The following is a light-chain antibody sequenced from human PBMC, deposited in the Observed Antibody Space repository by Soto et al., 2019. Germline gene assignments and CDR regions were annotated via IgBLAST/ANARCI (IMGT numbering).Light chain of an antibody. CDR1: SGHSSYI. J-gene: IGLJ3*02. V-gene: IGLV4-60*02. CDR2: LEGSGSY. Sequence: QPVLTQSSSASASLGSSVKLTCTLSSGHSSYIIAWHQQQPGKAPRYLMKLEGSGSYNKGSGVPDRFSGSSSGADRYLTIANLPFEDEADYYCETWDSNTHVFGGGTKVTVL. CDR3: ETWDSNTHV.